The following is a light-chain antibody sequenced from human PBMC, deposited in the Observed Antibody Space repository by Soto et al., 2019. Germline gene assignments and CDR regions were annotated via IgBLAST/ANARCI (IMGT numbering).Light chain of an antibody. J-gene: IGKJ1*01. V-gene: IGKV1-12*01. Sequence: DIQMSPSPSFVSAAVGDRVTLTCRASQDIGNWLVWYQQKPGKAPTLLIYTTSKLQRGVPSRFSGSGSGTHFTLTISSLQPEDFATYYCQQASSFPRTFGQVTKVE. CDR1: QDIGNW. CDR2: TTS. CDR3: QQASSFPRT.